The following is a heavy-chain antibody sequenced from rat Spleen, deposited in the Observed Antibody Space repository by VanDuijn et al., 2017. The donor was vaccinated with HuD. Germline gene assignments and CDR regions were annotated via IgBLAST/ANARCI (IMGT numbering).Heavy chain of an antibody. Sequence: QVQLKESGPGLVQPSQTLSLTCTVSGFSLTSYHVSWVRQPPGKGLEWMGVIWTGGSTAYNSLLKSRLSISRDTSKSQVFLKRSSLQTEDTATYYCARAGSAAISLGNWFAYWGQGTLVTVSS. CDR2: IWTGGST. V-gene: IGHV2-43*01. J-gene: IGHJ3*01. CDR3: ARAGSAAISLGNWFAY. CDR1: GFSLTSYH. D-gene: IGHD1-2*01.